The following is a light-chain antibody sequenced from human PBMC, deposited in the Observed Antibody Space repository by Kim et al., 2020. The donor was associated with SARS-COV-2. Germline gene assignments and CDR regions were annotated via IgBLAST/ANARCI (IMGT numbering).Light chain of an antibody. CDR1: QSLLHSNGYNY. J-gene: IGKJ3*01. V-gene: IGKV2-28*01. Sequence: DIVMTQSPLSLPVTPGEPASISCRSSQSLLHSNGYNYLDWYLQKPGQSPQLLIYLGSNRASGVPDRFSGSGSGTDFTLKISRVGAEDVGVYYCMQALQTPITFGPRTKVDIK. CDR3: MQALQTPIT. CDR2: LGS.